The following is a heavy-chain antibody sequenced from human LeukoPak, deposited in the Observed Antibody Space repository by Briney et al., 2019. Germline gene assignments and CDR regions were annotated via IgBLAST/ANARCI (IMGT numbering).Heavy chain of an antibody. J-gene: IGHJ4*02. CDR1: GGSISSGDYS. CDR3: ARDVDYGGNCYFDY. Sequence: SETLSLTCTVSGGSISSGDYSWSWIRQPPGKGLEWIGYIYYSGSTYYNPSLKSRVTISVDTSKNQFSLKLSSVTAADTAVYYCARDVDYGGNCYFDYWGQGTLVTVSS. CDR2: IYYSGST. D-gene: IGHD4-23*01. V-gene: IGHV4-30-4*01.